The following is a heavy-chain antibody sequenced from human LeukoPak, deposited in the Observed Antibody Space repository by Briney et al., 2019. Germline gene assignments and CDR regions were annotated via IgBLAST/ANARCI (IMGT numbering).Heavy chain of an antibody. Sequence: GGSLRLSCAASGFTFSSYSMNWVRQAPGKGLEWVSSISSSSSYIYYADSVKGRFTISRDNAKNSLYLHMNSLRAEDTAVYYCARDQVSGNYYGSGSYSRGYYYGMDVWGKGTTVTVSS. D-gene: IGHD3-10*01. CDR2: ISSSSSYI. CDR1: GFTFSSYS. V-gene: IGHV3-21*01. J-gene: IGHJ6*04. CDR3: ARDQVSGNYYGSGSYSRGYYYGMDV.